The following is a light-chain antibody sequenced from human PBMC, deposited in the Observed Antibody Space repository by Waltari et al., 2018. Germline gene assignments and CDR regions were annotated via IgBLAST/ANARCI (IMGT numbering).Light chain of an antibody. Sequence: VMTQSTAPLSVSPGERATLSCRPSQGVGSNLAWYQPKPGQAPRLLIYGASTRATVIPVRCSGSGSGREFTLTISSLQSEDCAIYYCQQYKNWPETFGQGTKVDIK. CDR1: QGVGSN. CDR3: QQYKNWPET. J-gene: IGKJ1*01. V-gene: IGKV3-15*01. CDR2: GAS.